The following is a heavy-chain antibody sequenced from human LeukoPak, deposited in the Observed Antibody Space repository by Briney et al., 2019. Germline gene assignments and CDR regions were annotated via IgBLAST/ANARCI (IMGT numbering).Heavy chain of an antibody. CDR1: AGSISGFH. Sequence: PSETVSLTCTVSAGSISGFHWSWIPQPPGQGLEWIGYIYYSGSNYSHPYLNSRVTRSLDTSKKQFSLKMSSVTAADTAVYYCARDLSYCSSTSCYGYIDVWGKGTTVSVSS. J-gene: IGHJ6*03. CDR3: ARDLSYCSSTSCYGYIDV. CDR2: IYYSGSN. V-gene: IGHV4-59*01. D-gene: IGHD2-2*01.